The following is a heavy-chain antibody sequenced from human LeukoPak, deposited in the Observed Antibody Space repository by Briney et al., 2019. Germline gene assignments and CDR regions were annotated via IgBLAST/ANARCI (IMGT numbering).Heavy chain of an antibody. CDR1: GFTFSDYY. D-gene: IGHD5-24*01. Sequence: PGGSLRLSCAASGFTFSDYYMDWVRQAPGKGLEWVGRIRNKANNFATEYAASVKGRFTFSRDDSKNSLYLQMNSLKTEDTAVYYCAKGKRGYNYGYYFDYWGQGTLVTVSS. CDR2: IRNKANNFAT. CDR3: AKGKRGYNYGYYFDY. V-gene: IGHV3-72*01. J-gene: IGHJ4*02.